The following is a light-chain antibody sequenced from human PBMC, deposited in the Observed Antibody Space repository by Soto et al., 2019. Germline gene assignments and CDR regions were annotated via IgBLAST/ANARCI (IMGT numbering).Light chain of an antibody. Sequence: EIVLTQYPSTLSLSPGERATLSCGASQSVSSTLLVWYQQHPGQAPRLLIYDASNRATGIPARLSGSGSGTDFTLTISTREPEDVAVYYCQQRSNSPPWTFGQGTKVDI. V-gene: IGKV3D-20*02. CDR1: QSVSSTL. CDR2: DAS. CDR3: QQRSNSPPWT. J-gene: IGKJ1*01.